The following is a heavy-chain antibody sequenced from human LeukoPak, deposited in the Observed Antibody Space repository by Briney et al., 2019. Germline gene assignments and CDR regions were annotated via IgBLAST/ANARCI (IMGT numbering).Heavy chain of an antibody. CDR3: ARDLGTSAITGY. D-gene: IGHD7-27*01. J-gene: IGHJ4*02. CDR1: GFTFGNYE. CDR2: ISSSGRTT. Sequence: GGSLRLSCAASGFTFGNYEMNWVRQAPWKGLEWVSYISSSGRTTHYADSVKGRFTISRDNAKNSLYLQLNSLRVEDTAVYYCARDLGTSAITGYWGRGTLVTVSS. V-gene: IGHV3-48*03.